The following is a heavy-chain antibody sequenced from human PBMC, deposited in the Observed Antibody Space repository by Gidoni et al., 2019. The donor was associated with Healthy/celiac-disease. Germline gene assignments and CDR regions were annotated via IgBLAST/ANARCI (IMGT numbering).Heavy chain of an antibody. CDR3: ARDKSAGDAFDI. CDR2: INPNSGGT. CDR1: GYTFTGYY. J-gene: IGHJ3*02. Sequence: QVQLVQSGAEVQKPGASVQVSCKASGYTFTGYYMHWVLQAPGQGLEWMGWINPNSGGTNYAQKFQGRVTMTRDTSISTAYMELSRLRSDDTAVYYCARDKSAGDAFDIWGQGTMVTVSS. V-gene: IGHV1-2*02.